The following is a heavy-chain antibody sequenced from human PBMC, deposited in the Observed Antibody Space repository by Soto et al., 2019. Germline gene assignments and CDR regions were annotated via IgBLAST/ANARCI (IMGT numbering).Heavy chain of an antibody. V-gene: IGHV4-30-2*01. CDR3: ARGWGRIFDY. CDR1: GGSISSGGYS. CDR2: IYHSGST. D-gene: IGHD7-27*01. Sequence: SETLCLTCAVFGGSISSGGYSWSWIRQPPGKGLEWIGYIYHSGSTNYNPSLKSRVTISVDTSKNQFSLKLSSVTAADTAVYYCARGWGRIFDYWGQGTLVTVSS. J-gene: IGHJ4*02.